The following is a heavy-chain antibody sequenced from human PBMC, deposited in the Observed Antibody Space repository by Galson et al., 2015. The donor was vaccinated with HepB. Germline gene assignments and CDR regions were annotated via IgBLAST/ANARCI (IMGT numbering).Heavy chain of an antibody. CDR1: GFTFSSYA. V-gene: IGHV3-23*01. Sequence: SLRLSCAASGFTFSSYAMSWVRQAPGKGLEWVSDISGSGGSTYYADSVKGRFTISRDNSKNTLYLQMNSLRAEDTAVYYCAKGHNFWRGPMGYWGQGTLVTVSS. CDR3: AKGHNFWRGPMGY. D-gene: IGHD3-3*01. J-gene: IGHJ4*02. CDR2: ISGSGGST.